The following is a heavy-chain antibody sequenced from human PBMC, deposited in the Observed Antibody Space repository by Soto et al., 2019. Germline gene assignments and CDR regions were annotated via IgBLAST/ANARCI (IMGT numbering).Heavy chain of an antibody. D-gene: IGHD3-16*01. CDR1: GGSISSGDYY. J-gene: IGHJ4*02. CDR3: SRGRDPHKGGRS. V-gene: IGHV4-30-4*01. CDR2: IYYSGST. Sequence: SETLSLTCTVSGGSISSGDYYWSWIRQPPGKGLEWIGCIYYSGSTNYNPSLKSRVTISVDTSKNQFSLKLTSVTAADTAVYFCSRGRDPHKGGRSWGQGTLVTVSS.